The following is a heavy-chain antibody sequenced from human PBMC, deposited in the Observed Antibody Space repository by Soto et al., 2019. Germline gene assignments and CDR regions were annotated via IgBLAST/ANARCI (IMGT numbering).Heavy chain of an antibody. D-gene: IGHD3-16*01. Sequence: GGALRLSCAGSGLTFRNHWMNGVRQAPGKGLEWVANIKADGSDKYYVDPVRGRYTISRDNAKNSLYLQMNSLRAEDTAVYYCARARGVDSWGQGPVVTLYS. CDR3: ARARGVDS. CDR1: GLTFRNHW. CDR2: IKADGSDK. J-gene: IGHJ5*01. V-gene: IGHV3-7*03.